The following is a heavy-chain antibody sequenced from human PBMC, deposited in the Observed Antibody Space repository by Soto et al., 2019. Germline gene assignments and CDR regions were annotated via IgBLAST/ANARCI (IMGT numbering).Heavy chain of an antibody. J-gene: IGHJ4*02. CDR2: ISGSGSYI. CDR1: EFTFRDFA. CDR3: AKSPCGYDWFFDY. Sequence: EVQLLESGGGLVQPGGSLRLSCEASEFTFRDFAMTWVRQAPGKGLEWVSTISGSGSYIYYADSVEGRFTISRDNSKNTLCLQMNSLRVEDTAVYYCAKSPCGYDWFFDYWGQGTLVAVSS. D-gene: IGHD5-12*01. V-gene: IGHV3-23*01.